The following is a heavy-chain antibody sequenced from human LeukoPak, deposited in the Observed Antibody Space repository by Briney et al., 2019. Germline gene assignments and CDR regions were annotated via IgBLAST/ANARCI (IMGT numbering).Heavy chain of an antibody. CDR3: ARDVGGSLDY. CDR1: GFTFSTYW. J-gene: IGHJ4*02. V-gene: IGHV3-7*01. CDR2: IKEDESAK. D-gene: IGHD3-16*01. Sequence: GGSLRLSCEASGFTFSTYWMAWVRQAPGKGLEWVANIKEDESAKHQADSVKGRFTIFRDNAQNSVYLQMSSLRGEDTAVYYCARDVGGSLDYWGQGTLVTVSS.